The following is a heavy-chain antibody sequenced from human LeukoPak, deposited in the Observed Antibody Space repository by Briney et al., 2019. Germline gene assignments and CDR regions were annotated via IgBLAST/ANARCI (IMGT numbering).Heavy chain of an antibody. CDR2: MSETGSRQ. CDR3: ARATSEDTALDY. V-gene: IGHV3-21*01. Sequence: GGSLRLSCAASGFPLITYTMNWVRQAPGKGLEWVSSMSETGSRQFYADSVKGRFSISRDNAKNSLYLHLKSLTVEGTAMYYCARATSEDTALDYWGQGTLVTVSS. J-gene: IGHJ4*02. D-gene: IGHD5-18*01. CDR1: GFPLITYT.